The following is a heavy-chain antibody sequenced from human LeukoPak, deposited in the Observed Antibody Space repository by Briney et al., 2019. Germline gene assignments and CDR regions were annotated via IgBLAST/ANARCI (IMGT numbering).Heavy chain of an antibody. CDR1: GGSFSGYY. D-gene: IGHD3-3*01. Sequence: PSETLSLTCAVYGGSFSGYYWSWIRQPPGKGLEWIGEINHSGSTNYNPSLKSRVTISVDTSKHQFSLKLSSVTAADTAMYYCARWDYWSGYVFDYWGQGTLVTVSS. V-gene: IGHV4-34*01. J-gene: IGHJ4*02. CDR3: ARWDYWSGYVFDY. CDR2: INHSGST.